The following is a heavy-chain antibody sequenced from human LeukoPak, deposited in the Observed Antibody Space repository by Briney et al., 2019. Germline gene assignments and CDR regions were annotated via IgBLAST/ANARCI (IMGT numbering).Heavy chain of an antibody. CDR2: ISYDGSNK. CDR1: GFTSSNYP. D-gene: IGHD3-9*01. CDR3: SRERLGPNWFDP. V-gene: IGHV3-30*04. Sequence: GGSLRLSCAASGFTSSNYPMHWVRQAPGKGLEWVAVISYDGSNKYYADSVKGRFTISRDNSKNTLYLQMNSLRAEDTALYYCSRERLGPNWFDPWGQGTLVTVSS. J-gene: IGHJ5*02.